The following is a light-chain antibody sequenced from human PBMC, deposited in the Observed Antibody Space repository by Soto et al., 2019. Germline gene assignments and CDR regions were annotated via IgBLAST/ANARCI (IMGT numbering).Light chain of an antibody. J-gene: IGKJ1*01. CDR3: KQYGRSPTT. CDR2: DTS. CDR1: QSVSNNY. V-gene: IGKV3-20*01. Sequence: EIVLTQSPGTLSLSPGARATHSCRASQSVSNNYLAWYQQRPGQAPRLLIFDTSSRSTGIPARFSGSGSGTDFTLTISRLEPEDFAVYYCKQYGRSPTTVGQGTKVDIK.